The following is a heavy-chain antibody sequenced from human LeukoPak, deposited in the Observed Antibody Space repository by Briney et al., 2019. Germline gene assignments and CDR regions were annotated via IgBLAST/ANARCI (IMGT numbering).Heavy chain of an antibody. J-gene: IGHJ5*02. CDR2: ISGSARTT. D-gene: IGHD2-15*01. CDR1: GFTFSSYA. V-gene: IGHV3-23*01. CDR3: AKTVGYCSGGTCYTQRWFDP. Sequence: GGSPRLSCAASGFTFSSYAMSWVRQAPGKGLEWVSSISGSARTTFYADSVKGRFTISRAKNTLYLQMNSLRAEDTAGYYCAKTVGYCSGGTCYTQRWFDPWGQGILVTVSS.